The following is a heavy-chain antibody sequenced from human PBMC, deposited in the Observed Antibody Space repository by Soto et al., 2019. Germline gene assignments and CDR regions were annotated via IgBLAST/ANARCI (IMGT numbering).Heavy chain of an antibody. CDR2: ISSTSSYT. D-gene: IGHD6-19*01. J-gene: IGHJ4*02. CDR3: ARAFALAGNY. Sequence: PGGSLRRSWAASGLTFSSYAMNWVRQTQERGLEWVSSISSTSSYTHYSDSVKGRFTISRDNANNSLFLQMNSLRAEDTATYYCARAFALAGNYWRKGVPVTVSS. CDR1: GLTFSSYA. V-gene: IGHV3-21*01.